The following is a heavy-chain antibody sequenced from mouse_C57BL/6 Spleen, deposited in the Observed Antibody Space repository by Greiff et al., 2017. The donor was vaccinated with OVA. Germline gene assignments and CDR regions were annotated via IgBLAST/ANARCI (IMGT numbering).Heavy chain of an antibody. CDR2: ISDGGSYT. CDR1: GFTFSSYA. Sequence: EVNLVESGGGLVKPGGSLKLSCAASGFTFSSYAMSWVRQTPEKRLEWVATISDGGSYTYYPDNVKGRFTISRDNAKNNLYLQMSHLKSEDTAMYYCAREDYYGSSSWFAYWGQGTLVTVSA. D-gene: IGHD1-1*01. V-gene: IGHV5-4*01. J-gene: IGHJ3*01. CDR3: AREDYYGSSSWFAY.